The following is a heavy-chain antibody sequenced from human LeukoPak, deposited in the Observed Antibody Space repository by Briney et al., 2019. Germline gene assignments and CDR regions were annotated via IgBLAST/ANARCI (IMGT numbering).Heavy chain of an antibody. Sequence: SLRLSCAASGFTFSDHYMDWVRQAPGNGLESVGLTRNKANSYTTEYAASVKGRFTISRDDSKNSLYLQMNSLKTEDTAVYYCASTPGYSYGNDAFDIWGQGTMVTVSS. D-gene: IGHD5-18*01. V-gene: IGHV3-72*01. J-gene: IGHJ3*02. CDR2: TRNKANSYTT. CDR3: ASTPGYSYGNDAFDI. CDR1: GFTFSDHY.